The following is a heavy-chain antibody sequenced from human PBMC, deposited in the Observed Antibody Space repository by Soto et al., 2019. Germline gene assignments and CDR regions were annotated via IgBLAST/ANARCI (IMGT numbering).Heavy chain of an antibody. CDR1: GFTFSSYW. Sequence: EVQLVESGGGLVQPGGSLRLSCAASGFTFSSYWMSWVRQAPGTGLEWVANIKQDGSEKYYVDSVKGRFAISSDNAKNSLYLQMNSLRAEDTAVYYCARRVGDYGAFDIWCQGTMVTVSS. J-gene: IGHJ3*02. CDR2: IKQDGSEK. CDR3: ARRVGDYGAFDI. D-gene: IGHD4-17*01. V-gene: IGHV3-7*03.